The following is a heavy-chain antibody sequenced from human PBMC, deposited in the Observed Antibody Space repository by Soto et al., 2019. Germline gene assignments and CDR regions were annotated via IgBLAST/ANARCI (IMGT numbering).Heavy chain of an antibody. CDR1: GGSIRSYY. Sequence: SETLSLTCTVSGGSIRSYYWSWIRQPPGKGLEWIGHFYYSGSTNYNPSLKSRVTISVDTPMNQFSLQLSSVTAADTALYYCARHYGSGTRLDGFDIWGQGTMVT. V-gene: IGHV4-59*01. D-gene: IGHD3-10*01. CDR2: FYYSGST. J-gene: IGHJ3*02. CDR3: ARHYGSGTRLDGFDI.